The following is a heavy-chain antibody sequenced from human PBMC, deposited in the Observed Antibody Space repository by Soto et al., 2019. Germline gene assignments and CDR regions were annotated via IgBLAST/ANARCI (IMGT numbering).Heavy chain of an antibody. D-gene: IGHD2-2*01. CDR2: ISSNSRTI. CDR1: GFTFSTYS. Sequence: LRLSCAASGFTFSTYSMNWVRQAPGTGLEWVSYISSNSRTIYYADSVKGRFTISRDNGRDSLYLQMSGLRDEDTAVYYCTRDHCSSTSCSSIGIAYWGQGTPVTVSS. CDR3: TRDHCSSTSCSSIGIAY. J-gene: IGHJ4*02. V-gene: IGHV3-48*02.